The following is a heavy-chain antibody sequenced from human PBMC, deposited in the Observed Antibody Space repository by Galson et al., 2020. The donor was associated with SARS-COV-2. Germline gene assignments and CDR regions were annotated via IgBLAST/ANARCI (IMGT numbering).Heavy chain of an antibody. CDR1: DSIRISNYN. CDR3: ATYSTEWYHPTFDS. J-gene: IGHJ4*02. Sequence: SETLSLTCSGDSIRISNYNWGWIRQPPGKGLEWIVNIDYGGRTSYNLSLKGRATISVDTSKNYVSLRLTSVTAADTAIYYCATYSTEWYHPTFDSLGQGILVAVSS. CDR2: IDYGGRT. V-gene: IGHV4-39*02. D-gene: IGHD3-3*01.